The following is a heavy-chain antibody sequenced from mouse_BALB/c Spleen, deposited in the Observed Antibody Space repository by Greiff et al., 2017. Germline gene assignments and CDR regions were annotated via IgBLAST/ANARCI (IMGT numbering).Heavy chain of an antibody. Sequence: QVHVKQSGPGLVAPSQSLSITCTVSGFSLSRYSVHWVRQPPGKGLEWLGMIWGGGSTDYNSALKSRLSISKDNSKSQVFLKMNSLQTDDTAMYYCATYYGSSYPWFAYWGQGTLVTVSA. CDR3: ATYYGSSYPWFAY. J-gene: IGHJ3*01. CDR1: GFSLSRYS. CDR2: IWGGGST. V-gene: IGHV2-6-4*01. D-gene: IGHD1-1*01.